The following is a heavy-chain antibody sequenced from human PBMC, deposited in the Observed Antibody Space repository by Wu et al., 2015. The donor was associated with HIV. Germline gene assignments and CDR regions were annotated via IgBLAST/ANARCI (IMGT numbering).Heavy chain of an antibody. CDR2: INTNSGGT. J-gene: IGHJ4*02. CDR1: GYTFTGYY. Sequence: QVQLVQSGAEVKKPGASVKVSCKASGYTFTGYYMHWVRQAPGQGLEWMGWINTNSGGTNYAQKFQGRVTMTRDTSISTAYMELSRLRSDDTAVYYCARGEGSVGELLYYPDYWGQGTLVTVSS. D-gene: IGHD3-10*01. V-gene: IGHV1-2*02. CDR3: ARGEGSVGELLYYPDY.